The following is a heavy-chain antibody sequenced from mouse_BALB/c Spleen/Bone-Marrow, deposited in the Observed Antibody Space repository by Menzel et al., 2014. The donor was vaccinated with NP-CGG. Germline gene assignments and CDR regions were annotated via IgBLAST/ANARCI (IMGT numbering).Heavy chain of an antibody. CDR1: GYTFTSYY. V-gene: IGHV1S81*02. CDR3: TREGTFSAY. J-gene: IGHJ3*01. CDR2: INPSNGGT. Sequence: LVESGAELVKPGASVKLSCKSSGYTFTSYYMYWVKQRPGQGLEWIGGINPSNGGTNFNEKFKSKATLTVDKSSSTAYMQLSSLTSEDSAVYYCTREGTFSAYWGQGTLVTVSA. D-gene: IGHD3-3*01.